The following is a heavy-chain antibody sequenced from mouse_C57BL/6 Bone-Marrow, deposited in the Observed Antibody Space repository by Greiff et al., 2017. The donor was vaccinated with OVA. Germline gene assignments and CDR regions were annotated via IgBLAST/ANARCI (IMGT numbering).Heavy chain of an antibody. J-gene: IGHJ3*01. D-gene: IGHD3-2*02. CDR2: ISDGGSYT. CDR3: ARVGELRPFAY. V-gene: IGHV5-4*03. Sequence: EVMLVESGGGLVKPGGSLKLSCAASGFTFSSYAMSWVRQTPEKRLEWVATISDGGSYTYYPDNVKGRFTISRDNAKNSLYLQMSHLKSEDTAMYYCARVGELRPFAYWGQGTLVTVSA. CDR1: GFTFSSYA.